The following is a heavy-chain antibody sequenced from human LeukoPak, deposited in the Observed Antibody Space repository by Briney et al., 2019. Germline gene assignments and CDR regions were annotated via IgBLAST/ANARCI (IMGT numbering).Heavy chain of an antibody. Sequence: PSETLSLTCAVSGYSIGSGYYWGWIRQPPGKGLEWIGSIYHGGSTYYNPSLKSRVTISVDTSKNQFSLKLSSVTAADTAVYYCARRRTIGYFDYWGQGTLVTVSS. J-gene: IGHJ4*02. D-gene: IGHD1-1*01. CDR3: ARRRTIGYFDY. CDR1: GYSIGSGYY. V-gene: IGHV4-38-2*01. CDR2: IYHGGST.